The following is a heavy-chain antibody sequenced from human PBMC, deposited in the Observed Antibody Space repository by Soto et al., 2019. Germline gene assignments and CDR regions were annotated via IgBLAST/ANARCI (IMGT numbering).Heavy chain of an antibody. Sequence: SVKVSCKASGGTFSSYAISWVRQAPGQGLEWMGGIIPIFGTANYAQKFQGRVTITADESTSTAYMELSSLRSEDTAVYYCARDFPSRSRNIVVVPAASAFDPWGRGTLVSVS. CDR1: GGTFSSYA. V-gene: IGHV1-69*13. J-gene: IGHJ5*02. CDR3: ARDFPSRSRNIVVVPAASAFDP. D-gene: IGHD2-2*01. CDR2: IIPIFGTA.